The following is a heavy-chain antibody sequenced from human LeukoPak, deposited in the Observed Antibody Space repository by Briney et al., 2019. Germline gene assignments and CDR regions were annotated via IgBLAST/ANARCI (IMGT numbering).Heavy chain of an antibody. J-gene: IGHJ4*02. CDR3: ARRLGGTSTGFDY. Sequence: SETLSLTCTVSGASISSYYWSWIRQPPGKGLEWIGYISYSCSPNYNPSLKSRVTISVDTSKNQFSLKLSSVTAADTAVYYCARRLGGTSTGFDYWGQGTLVTVSS. V-gene: IGHV4-59*08. CDR2: ISYSCSP. CDR1: GASISSYY. D-gene: IGHD2-2*01.